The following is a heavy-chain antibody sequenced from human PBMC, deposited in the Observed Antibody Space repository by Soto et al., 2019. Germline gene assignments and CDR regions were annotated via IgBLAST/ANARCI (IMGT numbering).Heavy chain of an antibody. CDR1: GGSISSYY. Sequence: SETLSLTCTVSGGSISSYYWSWIRQPAGKGLEWIGRIYTSGSTNYNPSLKSRVTMSVDTSKNQFSLKLSSVTAADTAVYYCARDRGESVTIFGVVTIDAFDIWGQGTRVTVSS. J-gene: IGHJ3*02. V-gene: IGHV4-4*07. D-gene: IGHD3-3*01. CDR3: ARDRGESVTIFGVVTIDAFDI. CDR2: IYTSGST.